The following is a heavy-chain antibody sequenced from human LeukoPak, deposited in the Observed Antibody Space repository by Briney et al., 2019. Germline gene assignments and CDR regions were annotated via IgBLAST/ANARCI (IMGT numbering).Heavy chain of an antibody. CDR1: GVTFSSYW. V-gene: IGHV3-7*01. D-gene: IGHD6-6*01. Sequence: GGSLRLSCAASGVTFSSYWMSWVRQAPGKGLEWVANIKQDGGEKYYVDSVKGRFTISRDNAKNSLYLQMNSLRAEDTAVYYCAGDQVGYSSSSGTLDYWGQGTLVTVSP. CDR3: AGDQVGYSSSSGTLDY. J-gene: IGHJ4*02. CDR2: IKQDGGEK.